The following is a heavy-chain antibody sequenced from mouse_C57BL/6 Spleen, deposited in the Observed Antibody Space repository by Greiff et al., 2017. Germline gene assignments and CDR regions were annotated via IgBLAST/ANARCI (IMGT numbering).Heavy chain of an antibody. CDR3: ARRYYYGSSYAMDY. CDR1: GYTFTDYY. D-gene: IGHD1-1*01. V-gene: IGHV1-26*01. CDR2: INPNNGGT. Sequence: VQLQQSGPELVKPGASVKISCKASGYTFTDYYMNWVKQSHGKSLEWIGDINPNNGGTSYNQKFKGKATLTADKPSSTAYMELRSLTSEDSAVYYCARRYYYGSSYAMDYWGQGTSVTVSS. J-gene: IGHJ4*01.